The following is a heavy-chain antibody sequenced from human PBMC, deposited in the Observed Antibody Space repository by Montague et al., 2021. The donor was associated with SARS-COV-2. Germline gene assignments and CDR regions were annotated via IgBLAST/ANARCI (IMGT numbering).Heavy chain of an antibody. CDR2: IYYSGST. D-gene: IGHD6-13*01. J-gene: IGHJ4*02. V-gene: IGHV4-61*08. CDR1: GGSVSSGGYY. Sequence: SETLSLTCTVSGGSVSSGGYYWSWIRQPPGKGLEWIGHIYYSGSTNYNPPLKSRVTISLDTSKNQFSLKLTSVTAADTAVYYCARVSLAAAATRSDYWGQGTLVTVSS. CDR3: ARVSLAAAATRSDY.